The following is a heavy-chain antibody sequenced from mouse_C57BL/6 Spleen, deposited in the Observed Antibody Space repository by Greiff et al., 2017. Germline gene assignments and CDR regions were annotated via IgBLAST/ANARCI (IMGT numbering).Heavy chain of an antibody. V-gene: IGHV10-1*01. CDR3: VRHRLPFTTVVEGNAMDY. J-gene: IGHJ4*01. CDR1: GFSFNTYA. CDR2: IRSKSNNYAT. D-gene: IGHD1-1*01. Sequence: DVQLQESGGGLVQPKGSLKLSCAASGFSFNTYAMNWVRQAPGKGLEWVARIRSKSNNYATYYADSVKDRFTISRDDSESMLYLQMNNLKTEDTAMYYCVRHRLPFTTVVEGNAMDYWGQGTSVTVSS.